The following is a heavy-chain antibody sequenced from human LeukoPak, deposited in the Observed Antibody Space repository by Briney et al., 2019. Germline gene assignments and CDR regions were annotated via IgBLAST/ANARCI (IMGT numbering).Heavy chain of an antibody. V-gene: IGHV3-7*01. CDR3: ARAGYDYVWGSYRLPSDY. CDR1: GFTFSSYW. Sequence: GGSLRLSCAASGFTFSSYWMSWVRQAPGKGLEWVASIKQDGSEKYYVDSVKGRFTISRDNAKNSLYLQMNSLRAEDTAVYYCARAGYDYVWGSYRLPSDYWGQGTLVTVSS. D-gene: IGHD3-16*02. J-gene: IGHJ4*02. CDR2: IKQDGSEK.